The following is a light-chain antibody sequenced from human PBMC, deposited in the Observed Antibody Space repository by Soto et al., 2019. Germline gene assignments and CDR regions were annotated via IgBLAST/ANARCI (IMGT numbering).Light chain of an antibody. J-gene: IGKJ5*01. CDR2: GAS. CDR3: QQYNNWPPIT. V-gene: IGKV3-15*01. CDR1: QSVGSD. Sequence: EVVLTQSPVTLSLSPGERATLSCRASQSVGSDLAWYQHKPGQAPRLLIYGASTRATGIPARFSGSGSGTEFTLTISRLQSEDFAVYYCQQYNNWPPITFGQGTRLEIK.